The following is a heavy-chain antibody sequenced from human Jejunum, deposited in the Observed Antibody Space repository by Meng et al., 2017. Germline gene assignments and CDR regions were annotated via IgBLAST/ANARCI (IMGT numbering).Heavy chain of an antibody. D-gene: IGHD4-17*01. V-gene: IGHV3-23*01. CDR2: LTTTTA. Sequence: GGSLRLSCAASGFTFSDYSLSWVRQAPGKGLEWVSSLTTTTAYYAETVKGRFTISRDNSRKTLYLQMNNLRAEDTAIYYCAKDRKPDGLWPIDYWGQGTGVTVYS. J-gene: IGHJ4*02. CDR1: GFTFSDYS. CDR3: AKDRKPDGLWPIDY.